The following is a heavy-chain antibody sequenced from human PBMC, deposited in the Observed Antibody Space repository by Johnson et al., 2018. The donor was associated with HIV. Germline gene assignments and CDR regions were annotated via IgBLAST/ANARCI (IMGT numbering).Heavy chain of an antibody. CDR2: ISYDGSNK. CDR1: GFTFSSYA. Sequence: QVQLVESGGGVVQPGRSLRLSCAASGFTFSSYAMHWVRQAPGKGLEWVAVISYDGSNKYYADSVKGRFTISRDNSKNTLYMQMNSLRAEDTAVYYCARSNWAHFDAFDIWGPGTRVTVSS. J-gene: IGHJ3*02. D-gene: IGHD7-27*01. V-gene: IGHV3-30*04. CDR3: ARSNWAHFDAFDI.